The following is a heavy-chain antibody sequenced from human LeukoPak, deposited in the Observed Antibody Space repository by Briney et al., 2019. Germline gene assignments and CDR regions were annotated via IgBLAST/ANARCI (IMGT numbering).Heavy chain of an antibody. CDR3: ARSSRADSSGYPPAFDI. V-gene: IGHV4-31*03. CDR1: GGSISSRDYY. D-gene: IGHD3-22*01. Sequence: PSETLSLTCTVSGGSISSRDYYWGWIRQPPGKGLEWIGYIYYSGSTYYNPSLKSRVTISVDTSKNQSSLKLSSVTAADTAVYYCARSSRADSSGYPPAFDIWGQGTMVTVSS. J-gene: IGHJ3*02. CDR2: IYYSGST.